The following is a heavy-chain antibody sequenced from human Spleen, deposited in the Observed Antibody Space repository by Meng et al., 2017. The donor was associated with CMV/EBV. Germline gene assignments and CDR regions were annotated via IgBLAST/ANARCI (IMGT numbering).Heavy chain of an antibody. J-gene: IGHJ6*02. V-gene: IGHV1-2*02. CDR3: AREDTAMVTVRYYYGMDV. Sequence: APVKVSCKASGYTFTGYYMHWVRQAPGQGLEWMGWINPNSGGTNYAQKFQGRVTMTRDTSISTAYMELSRLRSDDTAVYYCAREDTAMVTVRYYYGMDVWGQGTTVTVSS. CDR2: INPNSGGT. CDR1: GYTFTGYY. D-gene: IGHD5-18*01.